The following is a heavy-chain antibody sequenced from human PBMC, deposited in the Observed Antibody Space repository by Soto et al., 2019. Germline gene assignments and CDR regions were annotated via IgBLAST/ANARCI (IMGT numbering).Heavy chain of an antibody. CDR3: ARAGVDDYGDYGTPNDAFDI. J-gene: IGHJ3*02. CDR1: GFTFSSYA. CDR2: ISYDGSNK. D-gene: IGHD4-17*01. V-gene: IGHV3-30-3*01. Sequence: QVQLVESGGGVVQPGRSLRLSCAASGFTFSSYAMHWVRQAPGKGLEWVAVISYDGSNKYYADSVKGRFTISRDNSKNTLYLQRNSLRAEDTAVYYCARAGVDDYGDYGTPNDAFDIWGQGTMVTVSS.